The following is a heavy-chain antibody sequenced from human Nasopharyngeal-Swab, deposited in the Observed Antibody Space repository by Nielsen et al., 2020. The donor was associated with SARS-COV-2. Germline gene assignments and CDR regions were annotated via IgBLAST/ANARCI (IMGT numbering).Heavy chain of an antibody. D-gene: IGHD4-17*01. Sequence: GEPLKISCAASGFIFSSYSFDWIRQAPGKGLEWVSFISTTSKIIYYADSVKGRFTISRDDAKNSLYLQMNSLRDEDTAVYFCARRFTVTKYYFDYWGRGTQVTVSS. J-gene: IGHJ4*02. CDR2: ISTTSKII. V-gene: IGHV3-48*02. CDR1: GFIFSSYS. CDR3: ARRFTVTKYYFDY.